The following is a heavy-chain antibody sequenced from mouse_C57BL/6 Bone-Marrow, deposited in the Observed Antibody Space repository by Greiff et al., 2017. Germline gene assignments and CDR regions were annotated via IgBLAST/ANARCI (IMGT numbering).Heavy chain of an antibody. CDR1: GYTFTSYG. D-gene: IGHD2-3*01. CDR2: IYPRSGST. CDR3: ARWGYDVYYLYYAMDY. J-gene: IGHJ4*01. Sequence: VQLQESGAELARPGASVKLSCKASGYTFTSYGISWVKQRTGQGLEWIGEIYPRSGSTSYNQKFKGKATLTADKSSSTAYMELRSLTSEDSAVYFCARWGYDVYYLYYAMDYWGQGTSVTVSA. V-gene: IGHV1-81*01.